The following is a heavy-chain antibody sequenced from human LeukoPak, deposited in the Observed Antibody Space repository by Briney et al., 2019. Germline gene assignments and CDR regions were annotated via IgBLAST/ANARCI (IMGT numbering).Heavy chain of an antibody. Sequence: GGSLRLSCAASGFTFSNHWMHWVRQAPGKRLVWVSLVNSDGRSVNYADSVKGRFTISRDNAKNTLYLQMTSLRVEDTAVYYCVRGSVAAYTSPFDYWGQGTLVTVSS. J-gene: IGHJ4*02. D-gene: IGHD6-19*01. CDR1: GFTFSNHW. V-gene: IGHV3-74*01. CDR2: VNSDGRSV. CDR3: VRGSVAAYTSPFDY.